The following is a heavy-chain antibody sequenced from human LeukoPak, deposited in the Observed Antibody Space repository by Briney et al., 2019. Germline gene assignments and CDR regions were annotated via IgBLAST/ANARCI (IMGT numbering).Heavy chain of an antibody. CDR1: GFSFSSYS. Sequence: GGSLRLSCAASGFSFSSYSMNWVRQAPGKGLEWVSYISSSSSTIYYADSVKGRFTISRDNAKNSLYLQMSSLRAEDTAVYYCAELGITMIGGVWGKGTTVTISS. V-gene: IGHV3-48*01. D-gene: IGHD3-10*02. CDR3: AELGITMIGGV. CDR2: ISSSSSTI. J-gene: IGHJ6*04.